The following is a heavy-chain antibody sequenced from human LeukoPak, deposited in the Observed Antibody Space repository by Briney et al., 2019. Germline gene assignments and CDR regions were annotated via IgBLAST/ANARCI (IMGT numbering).Heavy chain of an antibody. Sequence: ASVKVSCKASGYTFTSYYMHWVRQAPGQGLEWMGIINPSVSSTTYAQKFQDRVTMTRGMSTSTVYMELSSLRSEDTAVYYCARDRGLRPDYYYCMDVWGKGTTVTVSS. CDR3: ARDRGLRPDYYYCMDV. CDR2: INPSVSST. D-gene: IGHD4-17*01. V-gene: IGHV1-46*01. J-gene: IGHJ6*03. CDR1: GYTFTSYY.